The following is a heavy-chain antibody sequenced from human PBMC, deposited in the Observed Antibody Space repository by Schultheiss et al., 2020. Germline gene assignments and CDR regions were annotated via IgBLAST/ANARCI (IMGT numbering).Heavy chain of an antibody. D-gene: IGHD3-16*01. V-gene: IGHV4-38-2*01. CDR3: VRQGGGFD. J-gene: IGHJ4*02. Sequence: SETLSLTCAVSGYSISSGYYWGWIRQPPGKGLEWIGSIYHSGSTYYNPSLKSRVTISVDTSKTQFSLKLSSVTAADTAVYYCVRQGGGFDWGQGTLVTVSS. CDR2: IYHSGST. CDR1: GYSISSGYY.